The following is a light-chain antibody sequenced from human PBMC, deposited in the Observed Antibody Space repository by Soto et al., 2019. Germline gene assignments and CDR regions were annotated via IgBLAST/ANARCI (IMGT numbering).Light chain of an antibody. J-gene: IGKJ1*01. Sequence: ETVLTQSPGTLSLSPGERASLSCRASSTVDSIYLAWYQQKPGQAPRLLIYGASNRATGIPDRFSGSGSGTDFTPTISRLEPEDFAVYYCQQYGSSPLWTFGQGTKVDIK. CDR3: QQYGSSPLWT. CDR1: STVDSIY. V-gene: IGKV3-20*01. CDR2: GAS.